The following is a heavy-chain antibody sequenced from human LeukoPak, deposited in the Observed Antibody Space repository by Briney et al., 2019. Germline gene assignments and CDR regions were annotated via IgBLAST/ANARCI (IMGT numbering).Heavy chain of an antibody. CDR2: INPNSGGT. V-gene: IGHV1-2*02. J-gene: IGHJ6*03. CDR1: GYTFTGYY. CDR3: ARSYGHGGYYYYYYMDV. D-gene: IGHD5-18*01. Sequence: GASVKVSCKASGYTFTGYYMHWVRQAPGQGLEWMGWINPNSGGTNYAQKFQGRVTMTRDTSISTAYMELSRLRSDDTAVYYCARSYGHGGYYYYYYMDVWGKGTTVTISS.